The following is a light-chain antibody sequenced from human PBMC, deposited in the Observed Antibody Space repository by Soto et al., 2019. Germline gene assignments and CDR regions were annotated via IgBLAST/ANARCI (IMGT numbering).Light chain of an antibody. V-gene: IGLV2-14*01. CDR2: EVS. CDR3: SSYTTSSTQV. J-gene: IGLJ3*02. CDR1: SSDVGYYNY. Sequence: QSVLTQPASVSGSPGQSITISCTGTSSDVGYYNYVSWYQHHPGKVPKLMIYEVSNRPSGVSNRFSGSKSGNTASLTISGLQAEHEADYYCSSYTTSSTQVFGGGTKVTVL.